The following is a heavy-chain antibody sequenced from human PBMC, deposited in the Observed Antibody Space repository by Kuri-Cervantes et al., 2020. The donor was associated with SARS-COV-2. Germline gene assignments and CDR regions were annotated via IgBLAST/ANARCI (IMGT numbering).Heavy chain of an antibody. D-gene: IGHD2-2*01. CDR2: INHSGST. CDR1: GGSISSSSYY. Sequence: SETLSLTCTVSGGSISSSSYYWGWIRQPPGKGLEWIGEINHSGSTNYNPSLKSRVTISVDTSKNQFSLKLSSVTAADTAVYYCASYHQLLPRRSFDYWGQGTLVTVSS. J-gene: IGHJ4*02. CDR3: ASYHQLLPRRSFDY. V-gene: IGHV4-39*07.